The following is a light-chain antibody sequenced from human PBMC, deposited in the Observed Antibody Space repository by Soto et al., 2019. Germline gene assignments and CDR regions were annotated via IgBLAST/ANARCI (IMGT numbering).Light chain of an antibody. CDR3: AAWDDSLSAVV. Sequence: QAVVTQPPSASGTPGPRVTISCSGSISNLGSNFIFWYQQLPGAAPKLLISRNNERPSGVPDRFSGSKSGTSASLAIDGLRSEDEADYHCAAWDDSLSAVVFGGGTQLTVL. CDR1: ISNLGSNF. CDR2: RNN. J-gene: IGLJ3*02. V-gene: IGLV1-47*01.